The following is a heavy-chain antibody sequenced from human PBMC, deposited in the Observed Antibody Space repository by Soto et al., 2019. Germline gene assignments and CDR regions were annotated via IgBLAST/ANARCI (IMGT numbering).Heavy chain of an antibody. CDR2: IYPGDSDT. Sequence: GESLKISCKGSGYSFTSYWIGWVRQMPGKGLEWMGIIYPGDSDTRYSPSFQGQVTISADKSISTAHLQWSSLKASDTAMYYCARLAVFGVVISPYYYYGMDVWGQGTTVTVSS. CDR1: GYSFTSYW. CDR3: ARLAVFGVVISPYYYYGMDV. V-gene: IGHV5-51*01. D-gene: IGHD3-3*01. J-gene: IGHJ6*02.